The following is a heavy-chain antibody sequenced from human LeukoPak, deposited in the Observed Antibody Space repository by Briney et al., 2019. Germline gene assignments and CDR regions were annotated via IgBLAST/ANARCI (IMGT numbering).Heavy chain of an antibody. V-gene: IGHV4-59*08. CDR1: GGSISSYY. CDR3: ARGKLGTYYVFDY. D-gene: IGHD1-26*01. CDR2: IYNSGST. J-gene: IGHJ4*02. Sequence: SETLSLTFTVSGGSISSYYWSWIRQPPGKGLEWIGYIYNSGSTNYNPSLKSRVTISPDTSENQFSLKLNSVTAADTAVYYCARGKLGTYYVFDYWGQGTLVTVSS.